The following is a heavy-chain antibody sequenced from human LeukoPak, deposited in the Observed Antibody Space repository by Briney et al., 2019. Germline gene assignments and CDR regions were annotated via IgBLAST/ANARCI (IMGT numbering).Heavy chain of an antibody. Sequence: GGSLRLSCAASGFTFSSYWMSWVRQAPGRGLEWVANIKQDGSEKYYVDSVKGRFTISRDDAKNSLYLQMNSLRAEDTAVYYCARDSCSGGSCYEVAFDIWGQGTMVTVSS. CDR2: IKQDGSEK. D-gene: IGHD2-15*01. J-gene: IGHJ3*02. V-gene: IGHV3-7*01. CDR3: ARDSCSGGSCYEVAFDI. CDR1: GFTFSSYW.